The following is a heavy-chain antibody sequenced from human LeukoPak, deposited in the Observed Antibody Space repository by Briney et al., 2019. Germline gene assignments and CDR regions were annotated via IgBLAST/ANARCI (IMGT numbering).Heavy chain of an antibody. D-gene: IGHD1-26*01. CDR3: AKGQISSGELLRFDY. CDR2: IRYDGSNK. Sequence: GGSLRLSCAASGFTFSSYGMHWVRQAPGKGLEWVAFIRYDGSNKYYADSVKGRFTISRDNSKNTLYLQMNSLRAEDTAVYYCAKGQISSGELLRFDYWGQGTLVTVSS. CDR1: GFTFSSYG. J-gene: IGHJ4*02. V-gene: IGHV3-30*02.